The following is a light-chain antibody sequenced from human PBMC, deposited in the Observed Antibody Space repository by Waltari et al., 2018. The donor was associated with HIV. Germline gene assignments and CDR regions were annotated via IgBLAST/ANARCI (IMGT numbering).Light chain of an antibody. V-gene: IGLV2-8*01. CDR3: SSYAGSNNYV. CDR2: EVS. J-gene: IGLJ1*01. Sequence: QSALTQPPSASGSPGQSVTISCTGTSSDVGGSNYVSWYQQHPGKAPKLMIYEVSKRPAGVPERFAGCKSGNTASLTVSGLQAEDEADYYCSSYAGSNNYVFGTGTKVTVL. CDR1: SSDVGGSNY.